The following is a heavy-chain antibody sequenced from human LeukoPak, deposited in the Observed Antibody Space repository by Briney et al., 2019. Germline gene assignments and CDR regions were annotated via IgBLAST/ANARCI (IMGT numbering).Heavy chain of an antibody. J-gene: IGHJ5*02. CDR2: IYYSGST. Sequence: PSETLSLTCTVSGGSISSSSYYWGWIRQPPGKGLEWIGSIYYSGSTYYNPSLKSRVTISVDTSKNQFSLKLSSVTAADTAVYYCARHISAAQITKIVVVNHWFDPWGQGTLVTVSS. D-gene: IGHD3-22*01. CDR3: ARHISAAQITKIVVVNHWFDP. V-gene: IGHV4-39*01. CDR1: GGSISSSSYY.